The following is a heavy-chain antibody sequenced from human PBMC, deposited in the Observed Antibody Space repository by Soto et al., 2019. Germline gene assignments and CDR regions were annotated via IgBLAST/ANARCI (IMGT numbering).Heavy chain of an antibody. Sequence: PSETLSLPCAVYGWSFNGYYWSWVRQPPGKGLEWIGEINHSGSTNYNPSLKSRVTISVDTSKNQFSLKLSSVTAADTAVYYCARGPLKQLWLRYWGQGTLVTVSS. D-gene: IGHD5-18*01. V-gene: IGHV4-34*01. CDR1: GWSFNGYY. CDR3: ARGPLKQLWLRY. CDR2: INHSGST. J-gene: IGHJ4*02.